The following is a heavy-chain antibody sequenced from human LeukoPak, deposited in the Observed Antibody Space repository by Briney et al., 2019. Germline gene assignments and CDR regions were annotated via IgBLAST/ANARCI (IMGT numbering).Heavy chain of an antibody. CDR2: IYSGGST. V-gene: IGHV3-66*01. CDR3: AREGPNYDILTGYSFDY. D-gene: IGHD3-9*01. J-gene: IGHJ4*02. Sequence: GGSPRLSCAASGFTVSSNYMSWVRQAPGKGLEWVSVIYSGGSTYYADSVKGRFTISRDNSKNTLYLQMNSLRAEDTAVYYCAREGPNYDILTGYSFDYWGQGTLVTVSS. CDR1: GFTVSSNY.